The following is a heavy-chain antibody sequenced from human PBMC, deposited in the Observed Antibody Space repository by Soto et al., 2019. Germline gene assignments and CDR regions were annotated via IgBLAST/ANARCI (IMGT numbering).Heavy chain of an antibody. CDR3: ARDREADSGFDYPAY. CDR2: ISFDGSLK. J-gene: IGHJ4*02. CDR1: GFSFSTYR. V-gene: IGHV3-30-3*01. Sequence: ESVGGVVQPGTSLTISCAASGFSFSTYRMHWVRQAPGRGLEWVALISFDGSLKYYADSVRGRFTISRDNSKNTLYMQMNSLRPEDTALYSCARDREADSGFDYPAYWGQGTLVAVSP. D-gene: IGHD5-12*01.